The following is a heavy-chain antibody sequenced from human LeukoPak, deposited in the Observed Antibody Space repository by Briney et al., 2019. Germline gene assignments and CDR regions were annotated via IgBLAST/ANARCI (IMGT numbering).Heavy chain of an antibody. CDR3: ASFTFGGVIVDY. CDR1: GFTFSSYG. CDR2: ISYDGSNK. Sequence: QSGGSLRLSCAASGFTFSSYGVHWVRQAPGKGLEWVAVISYDGSNKYYAGSVKGRFTISRDNSKNTLYLQMNSLRAEDTAVYYCASFTFGGVIVDYWGQGTLVTVSS. J-gene: IGHJ4*02. D-gene: IGHD3-16*02. V-gene: IGHV3-30*03.